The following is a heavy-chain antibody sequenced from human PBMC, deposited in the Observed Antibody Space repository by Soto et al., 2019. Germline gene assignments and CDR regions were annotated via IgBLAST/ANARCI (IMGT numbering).Heavy chain of an antibody. J-gene: IGHJ5*02. V-gene: IGHV5-10-1*01. CDR3: ARLFCSTTTCDSWFDP. Sequence: GESLKISCTGFGYTFTTFWVSWVRQMPGKGLEWMGRIDPRDSYVNYSPSFQGHVTISLDKSISTAYLQWGSLKASDTAMYYCARLFCSTTTCDSWFDPWGQGTLVTAPQ. CDR2: IDPRDSYV. CDR1: GYTFTTFW. D-gene: IGHD2-2*01.